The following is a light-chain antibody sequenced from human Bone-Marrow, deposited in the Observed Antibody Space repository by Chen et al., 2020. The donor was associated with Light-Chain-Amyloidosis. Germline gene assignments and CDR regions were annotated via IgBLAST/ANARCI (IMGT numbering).Light chain of an antibody. CDR2: DDS. J-gene: IGLJ3*02. V-gene: IGLV3-21*02. Sequence: SYVLTQPSSVSVAPGQTATIACGGNNIGSTSVHWYQQTPGQAPLLVVYDDSDRPSGIPERLSGSDSGNTDSLCISRVEAGDEAEYYWQVWDRSSDRPVFGGGTKLTVL. CDR1: NIGSTS. CDR3: QVWDRSSDRPV.